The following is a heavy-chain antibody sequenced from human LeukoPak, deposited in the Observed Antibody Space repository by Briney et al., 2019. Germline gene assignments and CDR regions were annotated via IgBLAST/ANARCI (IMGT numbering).Heavy chain of an antibody. CDR1: GFTFRSYS. V-gene: IGHV3-21*01. Sequence: PGGSLRLSCGASGFTFRSYSMNWVRQAPGKGLEWVSSISSSSSYIYYADSVKGRFTISRDNAKNSLYLQMNSLRAEDTAVYYCASGIARGGFDYWGQGTLVTVSS. CDR2: ISSSSSYI. CDR3: ASGIARGGFDY. J-gene: IGHJ4*02. D-gene: IGHD6-13*01.